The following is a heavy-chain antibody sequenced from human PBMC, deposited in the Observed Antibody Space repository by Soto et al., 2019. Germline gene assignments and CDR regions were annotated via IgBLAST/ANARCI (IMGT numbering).Heavy chain of an antibody. Sequence: SETLSLTCAVSGGSISSGGYSWSWIRQPPGKGLEWIGYIYHSGSTYYNPSLKSRVTISVDRSKNQFSLKLSSVTAAVTAVYYCAREVIGELSFDYWGQGTLVTVSS. V-gene: IGHV4-30-2*01. CDR1: GGSISSGGYS. CDR3: AREVIGELSFDY. D-gene: IGHD3-10*01. CDR2: IYHSGST. J-gene: IGHJ4*02.